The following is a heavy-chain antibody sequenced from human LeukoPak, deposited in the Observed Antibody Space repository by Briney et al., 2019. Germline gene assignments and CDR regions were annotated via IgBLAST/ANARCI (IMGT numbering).Heavy chain of an antibody. CDR3: ARGARVRQWLVRYWFDP. J-gene: IGHJ5*02. D-gene: IGHD6-19*01. V-gene: IGHV4-34*01. CDR2: INHSGST. CDR1: GGSFSGYY. Sequence: PSETPSLTCAVYGGSFSGYYWSWIRQPPGKGLEWIGEINHSGSTNYNPSLKSRVTISVDTSKNQFSLKLSSVTAADTAVYYCARGARVRQWLVRYWFDPWGQGTLVTVSS.